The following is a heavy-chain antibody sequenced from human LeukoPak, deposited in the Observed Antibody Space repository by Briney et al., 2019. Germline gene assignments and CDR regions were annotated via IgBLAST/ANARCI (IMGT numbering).Heavy chain of an antibody. V-gene: IGHV3-23*01. D-gene: IGHD3-22*01. CDR1: GSTFSNYA. Sequence: PGGSLRLSCAASGSTFSNYAMSWVRQAPGKGLEWVSGISGSGGSTYYADSVKGRLTISRDNSKNTLYLQMDSLRAEDTAVYYCAKVGIRISLIVVVFTTADDWYFDLWGRGTLVTVSS. J-gene: IGHJ2*01. CDR3: AKVGIRISLIVVVFTTADDWYFDL. CDR2: ISGSGGST.